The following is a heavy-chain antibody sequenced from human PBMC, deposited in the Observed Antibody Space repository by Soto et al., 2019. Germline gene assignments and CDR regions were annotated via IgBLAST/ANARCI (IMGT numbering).Heavy chain of an antibody. D-gene: IGHD5-18*01. CDR2: IYYSGST. J-gene: IGHJ6*02. CDR1: GDSISSYY. Sequence: QVQLQESGPGLVNPSETLSLTCTVSGDSISSYYWSWIRQPPGKGLEWIGYIYYSGSTNYHPSLKSRVAISIDTPKYQFSLQLSSVTAADTAVYYCARHSENYYNGLDVWGQGTTVTVSS. V-gene: IGHV4-59*01. CDR3: ARHSENYYNGLDV.